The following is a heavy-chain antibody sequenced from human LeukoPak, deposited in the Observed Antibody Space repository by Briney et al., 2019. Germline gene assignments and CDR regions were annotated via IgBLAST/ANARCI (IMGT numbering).Heavy chain of an antibody. V-gene: IGHV3-30*18. CDR2: ISYDGSNK. CDR3: AKGLGAAAGY. D-gene: IGHD6-13*01. Sequence: PGRSLRLSCAAYGFTFSSYGMHWVRQAPGKGLEWVAVISYDGSNKYYADSVKGRFTISRDNSKNTLYLQMNSLRAEDTAVYYCAKGLGAAAGYWGQGTLVTVSS. CDR1: GFTFSSYG. J-gene: IGHJ4*02.